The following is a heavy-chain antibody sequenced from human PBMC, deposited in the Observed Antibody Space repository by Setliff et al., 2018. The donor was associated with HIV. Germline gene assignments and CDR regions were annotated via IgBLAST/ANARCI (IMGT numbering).Heavy chain of an antibody. V-gene: IGHV4-59*11. Sequence: SETLSLTCTVYGGSISIHFWSWIRQPPGKGLEWIGTVSYSGSTNYNPSLKSRVTISVDTSENQFSLKLSSVTAADTAVYYCARRLGATVFYYFDYWGQGTLVTVSS. CDR3: ARRLGATVFYYFDY. D-gene: IGHD3-16*01. CDR2: VSYSGST. CDR1: GGSISIHF. J-gene: IGHJ4*02.